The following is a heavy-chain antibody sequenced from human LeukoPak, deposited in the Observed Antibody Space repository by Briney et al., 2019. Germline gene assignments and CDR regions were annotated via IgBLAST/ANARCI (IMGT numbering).Heavy chain of an antibody. Sequence: PGGSLRLSCAATGFTLSNYWMHWVRHAPGKGLVWVSRIISDGINTSYADSVKGRFTISRDNAKDTLHLQMNSLRAEDTAVYYCARDLGQYYDTSDNWFDPWGQGTLVTVSS. CDR2: IISDGINT. D-gene: IGHD3-22*01. CDR1: GFTLSNYW. V-gene: IGHV3-74*01. J-gene: IGHJ5*02. CDR3: ARDLGQYYDTSDNWFDP.